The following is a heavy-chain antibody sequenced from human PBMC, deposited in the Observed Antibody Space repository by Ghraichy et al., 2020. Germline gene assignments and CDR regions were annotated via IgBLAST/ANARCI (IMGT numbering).Heavy chain of an antibody. CDR3: ARQFREYQVPFDSYYYYMDV. Sequence: GESLNISCAASGFSFSDYEINWVRQAPRKGLEWISYISSGSSSIHYADSVKGRFTISRDNAKNSLYLQMNSLRAEDTAVYYCARQFREYQVPFDSYYYYMDVWGKGTTVTVSS. V-gene: IGHV3-48*03. D-gene: IGHD2-2*01. CDR1: GFSFSDYE. J-gene: IGHJ6*03. CDR2: ISSGSSSI.